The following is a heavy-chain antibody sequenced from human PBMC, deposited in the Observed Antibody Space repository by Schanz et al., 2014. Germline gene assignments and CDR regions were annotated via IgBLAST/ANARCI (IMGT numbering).Heavy chain of an antibody. J-gene: IGHJ3*02. CDR1: GYTFTNHY. CDR2: IIPILDIT. CDR3: AKRCSSTSCSHGAFDI. V-gene: IGHV1-69*09. D-gene: IGHD2-2*01. Sequence: QVQVIQSGPEVKKPGASVKVSCKASGYTFTNHYLHWVRQAPGQGLEWMGTIIPILDITNYAQKFQGRVTITADKSTSTAYMELSNLRSEDTAMYYCAKRCSSTSCSHGAFDIWGQGTMVTVSS.